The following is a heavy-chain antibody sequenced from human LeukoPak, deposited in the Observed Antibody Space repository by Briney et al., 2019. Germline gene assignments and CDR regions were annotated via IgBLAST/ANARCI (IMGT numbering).Heavy chain of an antibody. Sequence: GGSLRLSCAASGFTFSSYWMSWVRQAPGKGLEWVANIKQDGSEKYYVDSVKGRFTISRDNAKNSLYLQMNSLRAEDTAVYYCAPGDDSSGYYSDAFDIWGQGTMVTVSS. CDR3: APGDDSSGYYSDAFDI. CDR2: IKQDGSEK. CDR1: GFTFSSYW. J-gene: IGHJ3*02. D-gene: IGHD3-22*01. V-gene: IGHV3-7*01.